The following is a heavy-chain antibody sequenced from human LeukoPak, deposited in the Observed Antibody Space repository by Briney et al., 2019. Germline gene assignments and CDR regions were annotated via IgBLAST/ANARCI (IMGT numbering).Heavy chain of an antibody. J-gene: IGHJ4*02. D-gene: IGHD6-6*01. V-gene: IGHV3-23*01. Sequence: GGSLRLSCAASGFTFSTYTMSWVRQAPGKGLEWVSAISGSGGNTYYADSVKGRFTISRDNSKNTLYLQMDSLRADDTAVYYCAKAAFSRTSHFDYWGQGTLVTASS. CDR2: ISGSGGNT. CDR3: AKAAFSRTSHFDY. CDR1: GFTFSTYT.